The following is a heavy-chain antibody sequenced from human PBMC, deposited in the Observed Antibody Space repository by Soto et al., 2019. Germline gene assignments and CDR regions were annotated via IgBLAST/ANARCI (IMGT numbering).Heavy chain of an antibody. V-gene: IGHV4-34*01. D-gene: IGHD3-16*01. CDR2: INPSGST. CDR3: ARGPDGGGVS. Sequence: PSETLSLTCDVYGESFSGNYWSWIRQPPGEGLEWIGEINPSGSTNYSPSLKSRATISADTSKNQFYLKLSSAMPADTAVYYCARGPDGGGVSWGQGTLVTVSS. CDR1: GESFSGNY. J-gene: IGHJ5*02.